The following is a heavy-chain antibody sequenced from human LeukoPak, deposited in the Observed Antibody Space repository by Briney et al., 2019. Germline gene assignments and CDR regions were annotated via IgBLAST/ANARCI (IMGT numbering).Heavy chain of an antibody. Sequence: GGSLRLSCAASGFAFSNYAMSWVRQAPGMRLEWVSSISAGGGGTYYADSVKGRFTISRDNAKNTLYLQMNSLRAEGTAIYYCAKEDSSSSRYYFEYWGRGALVTVSS. J-gene: IGHJ4*02. D-gene: IGHD6-6*01. V-gene: IGHV3-23*01. CDR2: ISAGGGGT. CDR3: AKEDSSSSRYYFEY. CDR1: GFAFSNYA.